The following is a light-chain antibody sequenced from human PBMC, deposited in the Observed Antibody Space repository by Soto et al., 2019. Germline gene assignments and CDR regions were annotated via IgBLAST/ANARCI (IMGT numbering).Light chain of an antibody. CDR1: QSVNSN. J-gene: IGKJ1*01. CDR3: QQSNNWPKT. V-gene: IGKV3-15*01. CDR2: DAS. Sequence: EIVMTQSPDTLSVSPGETATLSCRASQSVNSNLAWYQQKPGQAPRLLISDASTRAAGLPARFSGSGSGTEFTLTISSLQSEDFAVYFCQQSNNWPKTFGQGTKVEIK.